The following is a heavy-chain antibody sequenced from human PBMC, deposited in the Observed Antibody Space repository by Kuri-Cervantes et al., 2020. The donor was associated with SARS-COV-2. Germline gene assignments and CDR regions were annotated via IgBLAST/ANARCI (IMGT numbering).Heavy chain of an antibody. V-gene: IGHV4-4*07. J-gene: IGHJ6*02. Sequence: LETLSLTCTVSGGSISSYYWSWIRQPAGKGLEWIGRIYTSGSTNYNPSLKSRVTMSVDTSKNQFSLKLSSVTAADTAVYYCASIAALSSYGMDVWGQGTTVTVSS. CDR3: ASIAALSSYGMDV. CDR1: GGSISSYY. D-gene: IGHD6-6*01. CDR2: IYTSGST.